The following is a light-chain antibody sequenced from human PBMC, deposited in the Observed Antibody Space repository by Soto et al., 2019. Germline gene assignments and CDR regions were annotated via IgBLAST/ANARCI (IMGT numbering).Light chain of an antibody. CDR3: ISFTTSSTGV. CDR1: SGDIGAYQY. CDR2: DVS. V-gene: IGLV2-14*03. J-gene: IGLJ3*02. Sequence: QSAVTQPASVSGSPGQSITISCTGSSGDIGAYQYVSWYQQHPGKAPKLMIYDVSNRPSDISDRFSGSKSGNTASLTISGLRAEDEADYYCISFTTSSTGVFGGGTKLTVL.